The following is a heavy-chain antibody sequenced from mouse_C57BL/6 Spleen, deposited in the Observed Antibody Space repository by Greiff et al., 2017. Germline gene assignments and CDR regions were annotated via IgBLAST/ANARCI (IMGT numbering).Heavy chain of an antibody. Sequence: VQLQQSGAELAKPGASVKLSCTASGYTFTSYWMYWVKQRPGQGLEWIGYINPSSGYTKYNQKFKDKATLTADKSSSTAYMQLSSLTYEDSAVYYCAKVSITTVPNYAMGYWGQGTSVTVSS. V-gene: IGHV1-7*01. CDR3: AKVSITTVPNYAMGY. J-gene: IGHJ4*01. CDR2: INPSSGYT. CDR1: GYTFTSYW. D-gene: IGHD1-1*01.